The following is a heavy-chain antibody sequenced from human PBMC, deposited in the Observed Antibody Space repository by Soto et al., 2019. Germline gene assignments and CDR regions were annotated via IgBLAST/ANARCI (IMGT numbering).Heavy chain of an antibody. D-gene: IGHD6-19*01. V-gene: IGHV4-34*01. J-gene: IGHJ5*02. Sequence: SETLSLTCAVYGGSFSGYYWSWIRQPPGKGLEWIGEINHSGSTNYNPSLKSRVTISVDTSKNQFSLKLSSVTAADTAVYYCARGSRLGTVAGTRLRNWFDPWGQGTLVTVSS. CDR2: INHSGST. CDR3: ARGSRLGTVAGTRLRNWFDP. CDR1: GGSFSGYY.